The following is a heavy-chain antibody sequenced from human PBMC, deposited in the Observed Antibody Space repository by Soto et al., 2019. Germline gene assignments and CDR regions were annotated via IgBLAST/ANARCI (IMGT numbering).Heavy chain of an antibody. V-gene: IGHV4-34*01. CDR1: GGSFSGYY. CDR2: INHSGST. D-gene: IGHD3-9*01. CDR3: ARVHPLGDILTGYWFDP. J-gene: IGHJ5*02. Sequence: SETLSLTCAVYGGSFSGYYWSWIRQPPGKGLEWIGEINHSGSTNYNPSLKSRVTISVDTSKNQFSLKLSSVTAADTAVYYCARVHPLGDILTGYWFDPWGQGTLVTVSS.